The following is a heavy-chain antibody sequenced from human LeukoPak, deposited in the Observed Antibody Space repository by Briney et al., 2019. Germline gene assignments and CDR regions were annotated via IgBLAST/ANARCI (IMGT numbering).Heavy chain of an antibody. CDR2: ISGSGAGT. CDR1: GFTFSSYA. V-gene: IGHV3-23*01. D-gene: IGHD6-13*01. Sequence: GGSLRLSCAASGFTFSSYAMNWVRQAPGKGLEWVSGISGSGAGTYYADSVKGRFTISRDNSKNTLYLQMNSLRAEDTAVYYCAKDPAAAGTAEYFQHWGQGTLVTVSS. CDR3: AKDPAAAGTAEYFQH. J-gene: IGHJ1*01.